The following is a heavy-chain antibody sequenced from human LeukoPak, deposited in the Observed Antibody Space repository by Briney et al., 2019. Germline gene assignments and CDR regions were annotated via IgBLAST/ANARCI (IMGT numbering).Heavy chain of an antibody. V-gene: IGHV4-31*03. J-gene: IGHJ4*02. CDR1: GGSISSGGYY. CDR2: IYYSGST. D-gene: IGHD5-12*01. Sequence: SETLSHTCTVSGGSISSGGYYWSWIRQHPGKGLEWIGYIYYSGSTYYNPSLKSRVTISVDTSKNQFSLKLSSVTAADTAVYYCARTSGYDQDYWGQGTLVTVSS. CDR3: ARTSGYDQDY.